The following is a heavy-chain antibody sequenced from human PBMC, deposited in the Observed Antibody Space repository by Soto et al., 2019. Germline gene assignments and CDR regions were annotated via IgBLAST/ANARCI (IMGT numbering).Heavy chain of an antibody. Sequence: GASVKVSCKASGGTFSSYGISGVRQAPGQGLEWMGWISAYNGNTNYAQKLQGRVTMTTDTSTSTAYMELRSLRSDDTAVYYCARDRSLGIVVVPAPDAFDIWGQGTMVTVS. CDR2: ISAYNGNT. J-gene: IGHJ3*02. V-gene: IGHV1-18*01. CDR3: ARDRSLGIVVVPAPDAFDI. CDR1: GGTFSSYG. D-gene: IGHD2-2*03.